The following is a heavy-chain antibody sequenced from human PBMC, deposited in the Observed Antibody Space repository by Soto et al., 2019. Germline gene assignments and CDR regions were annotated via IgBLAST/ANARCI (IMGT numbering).Heavy chain of an antibody. J-gene: IGHJ4*01. CDR1: GFTFDDYA. CDR3: EKDVSGSYYFKQFDC. Sequence: GGSLRLSCAASGFTFDDYAMHWGRQAPGKGLEWVSGISWNSGSIGYADSVKGRFTISRDNAKNSLYLQMSSLRAEDTALYYCEKDVSGSYYFKQFDCWAHGT. V-gene: IGHV3-9*01. D-gene: IGHD3-10*01. CDR2: ISWNSGSI.